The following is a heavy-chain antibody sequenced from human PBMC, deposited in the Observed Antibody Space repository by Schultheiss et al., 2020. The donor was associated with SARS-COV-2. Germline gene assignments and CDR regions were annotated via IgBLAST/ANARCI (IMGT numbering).Heavy chain of an antibody. J-gene: IGHJ5*02. V-gene: IGHV4-38-2*01. Sequence: SETLSLTCAVSGYSISSGYYWGWIRQPPGKGLEWIGSIYHSGSTYYNPSLKSRVTMSMDTSKNQFSLKLTSVIAADTAVYYCARGGWFDPWGQGTLVTVSS. CDR2: IYHSGST. CDR3: ARGGWFDP. D-gene: IGHD3-16*01. CDR1: GYSISSGYY.